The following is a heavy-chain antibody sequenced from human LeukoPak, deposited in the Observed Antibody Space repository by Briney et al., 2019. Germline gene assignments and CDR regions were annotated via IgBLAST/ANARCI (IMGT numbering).Heavy chain of an antibody. CDR3: ARDREMATIDNYYYYGMDV. V-gene: IGHV3-64*01. D-gene: IGHD5-24*01. J-gene: IGHJ6*02. CDR2: ISSNGGST. CDR1: GFTFSSYA. Sequence: GGSLRLSCAASGFTFSSYAMHWVRQAPGKGLEYVSAISSNGGSTYYANSAKGRFTISRDNSKNTLYLQMGGLRAEDMAVYYCARDREMATIDNYYYYGMDVWGQGTTVTASS.